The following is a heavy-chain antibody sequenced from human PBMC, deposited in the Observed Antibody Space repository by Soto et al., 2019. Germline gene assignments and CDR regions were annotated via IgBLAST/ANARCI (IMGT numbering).Heavy chain of an antibody. J-gene: IGHJ4*02. Sequence: ASVKVSCKASGYSFTIYGITWVRQAPGQGLEWMGWISTYDGNTYYAQNFQGRVSMARDTSTSTAYMELRSLRSDDTAVYYCARDRGRSCIGGTYPFDYWGQGTLVTVSS. CDR1: GYSFTIYG. V-gene: IGHV1-18*01. CDR3: ARDRGRSCIGGTYPFDY. CDR2: ISTYDGNT. D-gene: IGHD2-15*01.